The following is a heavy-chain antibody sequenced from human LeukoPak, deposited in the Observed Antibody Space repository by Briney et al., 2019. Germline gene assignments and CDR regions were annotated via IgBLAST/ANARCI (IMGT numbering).Heavy chain of an antibody. V-gene: IGHV3-23*01. CDR2: ISGSGGST. J-gene: IGHJ4*02. CDR3: ARDSGSYLQPTDY. CDR1: GFTFSSYA. Sequence: GGSLRLSCAASGFTFSSYAMSWVRQAPGKGLEWVSAISGSGGSTYYADSVKGRFTISRDNSKDTLYLQMNSLRAEDTAVYHCARDSGSYLQPTDYWGQGTLVTVSS. D-gene: IGHD1-26*01.